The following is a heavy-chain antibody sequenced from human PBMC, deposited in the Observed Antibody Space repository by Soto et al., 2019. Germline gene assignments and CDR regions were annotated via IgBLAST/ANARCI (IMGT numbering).Heavy chain of an antibody. CDR2: IWYDGSNK. Sequence: GGSLRLSCAASGFTFSSYGMHWVRQAPGKGLEWVAVIWYDGSNKYYADSVKGRFTISRDNSKNTLYLQMNSLRAEDTAVYYCARDITPSTLLPDAFGIWGQGTMVTVSS. CDR1: GFTFSSYG. D-gene: IGHD1-20*01. CDR3: ARDITPSTLLPDAFGI. J-gene: IGHJ3*02. V-gene: IGHV3-33*01.